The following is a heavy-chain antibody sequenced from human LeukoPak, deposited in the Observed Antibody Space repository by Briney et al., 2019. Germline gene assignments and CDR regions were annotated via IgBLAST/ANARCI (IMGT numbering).Heavy chain of an antibody. D-gene: IGHD3-3*01. Sequence: SETLSLTCTVSGGSISSGSYYWSWIRQPAGKGLEWIGRIYTSGSTNYNPSLKSRVTISVDTSKNRFSLKLSSVTAADTAVYYCARDGISTIFGVVITTDAFDIWGQGTMVTVSS. V-gene: IGHV4-61*02. CDR1: GGSISSGSYY. CDR3: ARDGISTIFGVVITTDAFDI. CDR2: IYTSGST. J-gene: IGHJ3*02.